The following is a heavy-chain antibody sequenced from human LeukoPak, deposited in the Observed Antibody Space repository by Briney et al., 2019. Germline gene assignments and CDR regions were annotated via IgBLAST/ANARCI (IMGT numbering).Heavy chain of an antibody. D-gene: IGHD3-22*01. CDR3: AKELNYYDSSGSFDY. CDR1: GFAFSSHA. CDR2: IGVGGGDT. Sequence: GASLRLSCAVSGFAFSSHAMSWVRQAPGKGLEWVSGIGVGGGDTYYADSVKGRFTTSRDNSKNTLYLQMNSPRAEDTAVYYCAKELNYYDSSGSFDYWGQGTLVAVSS. J-gene: IGHJ4*02. V-gene: IGHV3-23*01.